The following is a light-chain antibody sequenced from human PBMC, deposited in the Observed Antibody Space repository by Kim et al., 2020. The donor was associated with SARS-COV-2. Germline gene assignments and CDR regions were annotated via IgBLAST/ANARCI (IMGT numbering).Light chain of an antibody. V-gene: IGLV2-14*03. CDR1: SSDVAGYNY. Sequence: GQSITISCTGTSSDVAGYNYVSWYQQHPGKPPKLMIYDVSNRPSGVSNRFSGSKSCNTASLTISGLQAKDEADYYCSSYTSSSTLVFGGGTQLTVL. CDR3: SSYTSSSTLV. J-gene: IGLJ3*02. CDR2: DVS.